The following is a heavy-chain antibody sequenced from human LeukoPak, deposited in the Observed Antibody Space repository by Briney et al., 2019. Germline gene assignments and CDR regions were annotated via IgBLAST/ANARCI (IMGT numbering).Heavy chain of an antibody. V-gene: IGHV4-34*01. D-gene: IGHD6-6*01. Sequence: SETLSLTSVVYGVSFSEYYWSWIRQPPGKRLEWTGEINHSGSTTYNPSLKSRDTISVDTSKNQFSLKLSPVTAADTAVYYCARGTRRGIAAGRYPSDWFDPWGQGTLVTVSS. CDR2: INHSGST. J-gene: IGHJ5*02. CDR1: GVSFSEYY. CDR3: ARGTRRGIAAGRYPSDWFDP.